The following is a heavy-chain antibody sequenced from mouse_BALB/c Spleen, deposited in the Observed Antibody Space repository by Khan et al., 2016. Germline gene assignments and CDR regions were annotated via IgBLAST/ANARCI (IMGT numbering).Heavy chain of an antibody. Sequence: QVQLQQSGTELPRPGASVKLSCKASGYTFTDYYLHWVKQRTGQGLEWIGEIFPGSGSTYYNEKFKGKASLTADTSSSTAYMQRSSLTSEDSAVYFCARSYYGYFAMDYWGHGASGTVSS. CDR3: ARSYYGYFAMDY. J-gene: IGHJ4*01. V-gene: IGHV1-77*01. D-gene: IGHD1-2*01. CDR1: GYTFTDYY. CDR2: IFPGSGST.